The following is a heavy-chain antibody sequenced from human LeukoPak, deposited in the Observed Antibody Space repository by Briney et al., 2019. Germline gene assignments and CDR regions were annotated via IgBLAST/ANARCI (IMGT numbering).Heavy chain of an antibody. CDR1: GSSFNTFM. Sequence: GESLKISCQTSGSSFNTFMIAWVRQAPGRGLEWMGLVYPLDSETRYRPSFQGQVTISADKSTSSAFLQWDSLKASDTAMYYCVRHNTGADYWGQGTLVTVSS. D-gene: IGHD1-14*01. J-gene: IGHJ4*02. V-gene: IGHV5-51*01. CDR3: VRHNTGADY. CDR2: VYPLDSET.